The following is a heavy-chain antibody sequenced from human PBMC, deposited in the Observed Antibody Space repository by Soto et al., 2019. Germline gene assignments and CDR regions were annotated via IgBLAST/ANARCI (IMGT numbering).Heavy chain of an antibody. CDR3: ARVSGSYYSGMDV. D-gene: IGHD3-10*01. Sequence: QVQLQESGPGLVKPSGTLSLTCAVSGGSISSSNCWSWVRQPPGKGLEWIGEIYHSGSTNYNPSLKSRVTISIDKSNNQFSLTLSSVTAADTAVYYCARVSGSYYSGMDVWGQGTTVTVSS. CDR1: GGSISSSNC. J-gene: IGHJ6*02. V-gene: IGHV4-4*02. CDR2: IYHSGST.